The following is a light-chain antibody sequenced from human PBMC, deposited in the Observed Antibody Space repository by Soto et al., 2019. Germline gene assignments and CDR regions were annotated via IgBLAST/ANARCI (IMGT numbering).Light chain of an antibody. J-gene: IGLJ2*01. CDR1: SSDVGAYNY. CDR3: SSYTSSSTL. CDR2: EVS. V-gene: IGLV2-14*01. Sequence: QSALTQPASVSGSPGQSITISCTGTSSDVGAYNYVSWYQQHPGKAPKLMIYEVSNRPSGVSNRFSGSKSGNTASLTISGLQAEDEAEDYCSSYTSSSTLFGGGTKLTVL.